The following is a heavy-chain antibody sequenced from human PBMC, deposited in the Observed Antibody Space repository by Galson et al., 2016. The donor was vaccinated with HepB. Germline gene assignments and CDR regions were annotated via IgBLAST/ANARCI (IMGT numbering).Heavy chain of an antibody. J-gene: IGHJ4*02. CDR3: VRDRYDSGSMDY. CDR2: INQDGSEK. Sequence: SLRLSCAASGFTFSNYWMSWVRQAPGKGLEWVANINQDGSEKNYVGSVEGRFTISRDNAKNLLSLQMNSLRAEDTAVYYCVRDRYDSGSMDYWGQGTLVTASS. CDR1: GFTFSNYW. D-gene: IGHD6-19*01. V-gene: IGHV3-7*03.